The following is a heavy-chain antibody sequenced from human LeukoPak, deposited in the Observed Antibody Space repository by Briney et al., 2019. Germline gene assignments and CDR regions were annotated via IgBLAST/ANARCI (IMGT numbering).Heavy chain of an antibody. CDR1: GGTFSSYA. Sequence: SVKVSCKASGGTFSSYAISRVRQAPGQGLEWMGGIIPIFGTANYAQKFQGRVTITTDESTSTAYMELSSLRSEDTAFYYCATSPEVYGGPQNFDYGCQGTLVTVSS. CDR2: IIPIFGTA. J-gene: IGHJ4*02. D-gene: IGHD4-23*01. CDR3: ATSPEVYGGPQNFDY. V-gene: IGHV1-69*05.